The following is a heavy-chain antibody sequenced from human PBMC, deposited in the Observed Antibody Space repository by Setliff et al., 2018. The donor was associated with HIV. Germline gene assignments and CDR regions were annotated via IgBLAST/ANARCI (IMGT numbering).Heavy chain of an antibody. CDR3: ARGAYYGSGSYYDSRY. J-gene: IGHJ4*02. CDR2: IIPILGMS. V-gene: IGHV1-69*10. CDR1: GGTFSIYA. D-gene: IGHD3-10*01. Sequence: SVKVSCKASGGTFSIYAISWVRQAPGQGLEWMGGIIPILGMSIYAQKFQGRVTMTRTTSISTAYMELSSLRSEDTAVYYCARGAYYGSGSYYDSRYWGQGTLVTVSS.